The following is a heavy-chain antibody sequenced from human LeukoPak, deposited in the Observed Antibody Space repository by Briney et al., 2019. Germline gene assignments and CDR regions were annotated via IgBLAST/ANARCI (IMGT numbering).Heavy chain of an antibody. CDR1: GFSFSSYD. V-gene: IGHV3-23*01. D-gene: IGHD4-11*01. J-gene: IGHJ4*02. CDR2: ISVSGGST. CDR3: AKSVEHSNYRKFHD. Sequence: GGSLRLSCAASGFSFSSYDMNWVRQAPGKGLEWVSTISVSGGSTYYADSVKGRFTISRDNPKNTLYLQMNSLRAEDTAVYYCAKSVEHSNYRKFHDWGQGTLVTVSS.